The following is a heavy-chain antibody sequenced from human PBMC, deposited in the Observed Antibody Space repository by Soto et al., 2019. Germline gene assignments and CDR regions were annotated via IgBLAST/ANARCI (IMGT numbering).Heavy chain of an antibody. D-gene: IGHD4-17*01. Sequence: PSETLSLTCTVSGGSITSSSYYWGWIRQPPGKGLEWIGGIYYSGRSYYNPSLKSRVTMSVDTSKNQFSLTLNSVTAADAAVYYCARQRTTVVTQAYFDHWGPGTLVTVSS. V-gene: IGHV4-39*01. CDR1: GGSITSSSYY. J-gene: IGHJ4*02. CDR3: ARQRTTVVTQAYFDH. CDR2: IYYSGRS.